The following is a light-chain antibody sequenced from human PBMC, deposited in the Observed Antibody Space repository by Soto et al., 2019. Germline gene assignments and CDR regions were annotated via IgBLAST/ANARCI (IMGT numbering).Light chain of an antibody. CDR1: QDISIY. V-gene: IGKV1-33*01. Sequence: DIQMTQSPSSLSASVGDRVTITCRASQDISIYLNWFQQKPGKAPKLLIYDASNLEKGVPSRFTGSGSGTDSTLTINSLQPDEIATYYCQQYNVVPPTFGQGIRLEI. J-gene: IGKJ2*01. CDR3: QQYNVVPPT. CDR2: DAS.